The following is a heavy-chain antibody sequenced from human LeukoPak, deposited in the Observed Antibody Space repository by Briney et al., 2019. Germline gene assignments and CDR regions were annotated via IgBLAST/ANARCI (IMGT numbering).Heavy chain of an antibody. Sequence: PGGSLRLSCAASGFTFSSYEMNWVRQAPGKGLEWVSYISSSGSTIYYADSVKGRFTISRDNAKNSLYLQMNSPRAEDTALYYCARVVREVRGVWQREFDYWGQGTLVTVSS. J-gene: IGHJ4*02. D-gene: IGHD3-10*01. CDR3: ARVVREVRGVWQREFDY. CDR1: GFTFSSYE. CDR2: ISSSGSTI. V-gene: IGHV3-48*03.